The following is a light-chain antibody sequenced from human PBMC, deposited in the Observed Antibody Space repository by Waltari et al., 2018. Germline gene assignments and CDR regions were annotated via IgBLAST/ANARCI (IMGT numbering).Light chain of an antibody. J-gene: IGKJ4*01. CDR3: QQYNNWPPLT. CDR1: QSISRH. Sequence: VMTQSPATLFVSPGEGATLSCRASQSISRHVAWYHQKSGQAPRLLIFDASARATGIPARFSGIGSGTEFTITISSLQSEDVGVYYCQQYNNWPPLTFGGGTKVEIK. CDR2: DAS. V-gene: IGKV3D-15*01.